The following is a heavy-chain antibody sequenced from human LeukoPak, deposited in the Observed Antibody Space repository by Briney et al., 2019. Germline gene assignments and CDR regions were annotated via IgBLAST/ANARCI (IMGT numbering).Heavy chain of an antibody. D-gene: IGHD2-21*02. CDR3: TSWGDTTAEYFQR. V-gene: IGHV3-7*01. CDR2: INPDGRDT. CDR1: GFTFNRCW. Sequence: GGSLRLSCVVSGFTFNRCWMNWVRQAPGKGLEWVAHINPDGRDTYYVDSVKGRFTISRDNAQNSMYLQMNSLRVEDTAVYYSTSWGDTTAEYFQRWGQGTLVTVSS. J-gene: IGHJ1*01.